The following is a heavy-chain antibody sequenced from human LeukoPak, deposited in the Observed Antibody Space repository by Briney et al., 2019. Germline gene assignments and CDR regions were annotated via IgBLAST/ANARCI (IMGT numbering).Heavy chain of an antibody. Sequence: SVKVSCNASGGTFSSYAISWVRQAPGQGLEWMGGIIPIFGTANYAQKFQGRVTITADESTSTAYMELSSLRSEDTAVYYCARGPLGIAEVEVPYYFDYWGQGTLVTVSS. CDR2: IIPIFGTA. CDR3: ARGPLGIAEVEVPYYFDY. CDR1: GGTFSSYA. J-gene: IGHJ4*02. D-gene: IGHD6-13*01. V-gene: IGHV1-69*13.